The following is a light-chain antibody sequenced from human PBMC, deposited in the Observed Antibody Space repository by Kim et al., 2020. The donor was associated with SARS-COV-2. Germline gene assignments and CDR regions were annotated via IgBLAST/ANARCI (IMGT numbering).Light chain of an antibody. CDR1: SSDVGNYNY. CDR2: EVT. CDR3: NSYTSSDTWV. Sequence: QSALTQPASVSGSPGQSITVSCTGTSSDVGNYNYVSWYQQHPGKVPKLLIYEVTKRPSGASDRFSGSKSGNTASLTISGLQAEDEADYYCNSYTSSDTWVFGGGTQLTVL. J-gene: IGLJ3*02. V-gene: IGLV2-14*01.